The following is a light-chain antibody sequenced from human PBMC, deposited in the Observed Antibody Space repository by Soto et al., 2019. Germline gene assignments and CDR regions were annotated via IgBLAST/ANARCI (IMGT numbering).Light chain of an antibody. CDR3: CSHSPSTHWV. CDR1: SSDVGGYNF. J-gene: IGLJ3*02. Sequence: QSVLTQPASVSGSPGQSITISCTGTSSDVGGYNFVSWYQQHPGNAPKLIIHEVLNRPSGVSSRFSGSNSGNTASLTISGHRPEDDAVYYCCSHSPSTHWVFGGGT. CDR2: EVL. V-gene: IGLV2-14*03.